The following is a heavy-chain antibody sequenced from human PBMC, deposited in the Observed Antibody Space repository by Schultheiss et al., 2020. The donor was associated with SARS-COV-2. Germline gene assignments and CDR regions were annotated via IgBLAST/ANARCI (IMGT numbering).Heavy chain of an antibody. CDR3: ARDRTGYNWYFDL. Sequence: GGSLRLSCAASGFTFSSYSMNWVRQAPGKGLEWVSSISSSGSTIYYADSVKGRFTISRDNSKNTLYLQMNSLRAEDTAVYYCARDRTGYNWYFDLWGRGTLVTVSS. CDR1: GFTFSSYS. J-gene: IGHJ2*01. CDR2: ISSSGSTI. D-gene: IGHD5-24*01. V-gene: IGHV3-48*01.